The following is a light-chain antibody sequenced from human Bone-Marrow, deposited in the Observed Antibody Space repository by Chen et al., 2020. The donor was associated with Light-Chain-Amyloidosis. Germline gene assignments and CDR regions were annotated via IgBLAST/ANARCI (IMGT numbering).Light chain of an antibody. CDR1: DLPTKY. V-gene: IGLV3-25*03. Sequence: SYELTQPPSVSVVPGQTARITCSGDDLPTKYAYWYQQKPGQAPVLVIHRNTERPSGISGRFSGSSSGTTATLTISGVQAEDEADYHCQSADSSGTYEVIFGGGTKLTVL. CDR2: RNT. CDR3: QSADSSGTYEVI. J-gene: IGLJ2*01.